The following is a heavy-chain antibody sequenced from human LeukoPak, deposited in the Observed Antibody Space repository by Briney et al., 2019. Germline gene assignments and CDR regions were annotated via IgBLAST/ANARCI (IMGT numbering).Heavy chain of an antibody. CDR2: INSDGSST. CDR1: GFTFSSYW. CDR3: ARDASYSSGWYPTYYCYYGMDV. D-gene: IGHD6-19*01. V-gene: IGHV3-74*01. Sequence: GGSLRLSSAASGFTFSSYWMQWVRQAPGKGLVWVSRINSDGSSTSYADSVKGRFTISRDNAKNTLYLQMNSLRAEDTAVYYCARDASYSSGWYPTYYCYYGMDVWGQGTTVTVSS. J-gene: IGHJ6*02.